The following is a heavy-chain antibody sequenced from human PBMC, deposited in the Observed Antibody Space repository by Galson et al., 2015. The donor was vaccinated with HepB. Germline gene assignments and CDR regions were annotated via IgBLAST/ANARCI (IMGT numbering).Heavy chain of an antibody. V-gene: IGHV7-4-1*02. CDR3: ARDVTLERDCGGDCYSLDY. Sequence: SVKVSCKASGYTFTSYAMNWVRQAPGQGLEWMGWINTNTGNKTYAQGFTGRFVFSLDTSVSTAYLQISSLKAEDTAVYYCARDVTLERDCGGDCYSLDYWGQGTLVTVSS. CDR1: GYTFTSYA. J-gene: IGHJ4*02. CDR2: INTNTGNK. D-gene: IGHD2-21*02.